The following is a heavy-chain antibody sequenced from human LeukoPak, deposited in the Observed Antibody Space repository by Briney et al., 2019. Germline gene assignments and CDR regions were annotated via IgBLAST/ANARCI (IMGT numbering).Heavy chain of an antibody. V-gene: IGHV3-30*18. CDR2: ISYDGSNK. Sequence: GTSLRLSCAASGFTFSTYGMHWVRQAPGKGLEWVAVISYDGSNKYYEDSVKGRFTVSRDNSKNTLYLQMNSLRVEDTAVYYCAELGITMIGGVWGKGTTVTISS. J-gene: IGHJ6*04. D-gene: IGHD3-10*02. CDR1: GFTFSTYG. CDR3: AELGITMIGGV.